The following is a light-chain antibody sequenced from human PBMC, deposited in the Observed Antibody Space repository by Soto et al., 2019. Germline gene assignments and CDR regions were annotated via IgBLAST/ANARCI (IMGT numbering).Light chain of an antibody. CDR2: NNN. Sequence: QSVLTQPPSVSATPGQRVTISCSGGSSNIGSNSVNWYQRVPGMAPKLLIYNNNQRPSGVPDRFSGSKSGTSASLAISGLQSEDEADFYCAAWDTSLKVVFGGGTKLTVL. V-gene: IGLV1-44*01. CDR3: AAWDTSLKVV. J-gene: IGLJ3*02. CDR1: SSNIGSNS.